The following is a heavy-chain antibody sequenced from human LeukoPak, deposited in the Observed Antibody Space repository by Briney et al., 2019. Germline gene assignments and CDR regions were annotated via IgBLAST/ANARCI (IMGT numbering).Heavy chain of an antibody. J-gene: IGHJ4*02. CDR2: ISGDGGST. Sequence: GGSLRLSCAASGFTFDDYAMHWVRQAPGKGLEWVSLISGDGGSTYYADSVKGRFTISRDNSKNSLYLQMNSLRTEDTVLYYCAKDDYGGFSYWGQGTLVTVSS. CDR1: GFTFDDYA. D-gene: IGHD4/OR15-4a*01. V-gene: IGHV3-43*02. CDR3: AKDDYGGFSY.